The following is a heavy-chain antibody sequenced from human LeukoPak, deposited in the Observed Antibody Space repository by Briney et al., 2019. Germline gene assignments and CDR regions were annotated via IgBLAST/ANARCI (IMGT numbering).Heavy chain of an antibody. CDR3: ARDLHSGSKQSFDY. CDR1: GGTFSSYA. D-gene: IGHD1-26*01. J-gene: IGHJ4*02. CDR2: IIPIFGTA. V-gene: IGHV1-69*05. Sequence: SVKVSCKASGGTFSSYAISWVRQAPGQGLEWMGGIIPIFGTANYAQKFQGRVTMTRDTPTSTVYMELSSLRSEDTAVYYCARDLHSGSKQSFDYWGQGTLVTVSS.